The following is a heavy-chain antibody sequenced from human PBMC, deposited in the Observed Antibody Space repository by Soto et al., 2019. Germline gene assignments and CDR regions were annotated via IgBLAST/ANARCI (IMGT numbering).Heavy chain of an antibody. J-gene: IGHJ4*02. CDR2: ISGSDGST. CDR1: GFTFSSYA. V-gene: IGHV3-23*01. Sequence: GGSLRVSCAASGFTFSSYAMNWVRQAPWKGLEWVSVISGSDGSTYYADSVKGRFTISRDNSKNTLNLQMNSLRAEDTAVYYCARRSSSWYFDYWGQGTLVTVSS. CDR3: ARRSSSWYFDY. D-gene: IGHD6-13*01.